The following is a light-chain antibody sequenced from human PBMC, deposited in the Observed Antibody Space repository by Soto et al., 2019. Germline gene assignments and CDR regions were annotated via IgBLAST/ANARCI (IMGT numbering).Light chain of an antibody. CDR3: ASYTTISTYV. J-gene: IGLJ1*01. V-gene: IGLV2-14*01. CDR2: DVT. Sequence: QSLLTQPASVSGPPGQSITIPCTGTSSDVGAYNYVSWYQHHPGKAPRLVIYDVTNRPSGISDRFSGSKSGNTASLTISGLLAEDEADYYCASYTTISTYVFGTGTKVTVL. CDR1: SSDVGAYNY.